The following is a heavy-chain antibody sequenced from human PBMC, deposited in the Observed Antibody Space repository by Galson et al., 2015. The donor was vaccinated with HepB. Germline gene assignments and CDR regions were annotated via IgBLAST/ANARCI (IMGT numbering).Heavy chain of an antibody. D-gene: IGHD3-9*01. J-gene: IGHJ6*03. CDR1: GFTFSSYS. Sequence: SLRLSCAASGFTFSSYSMNWVRQAPGKGLEWVSYISSSSSTIYYADSVKGRFTISRDNAKNSLYLQMNSLRAEDTAVYYCARDVRYYDILTGSHYMDVWGKGTTVTVSS. V-gene: IGHV3-48*01. CDR2: ISSSSSTI. CDR3: ARDVRYYDILTGSHYMDV.